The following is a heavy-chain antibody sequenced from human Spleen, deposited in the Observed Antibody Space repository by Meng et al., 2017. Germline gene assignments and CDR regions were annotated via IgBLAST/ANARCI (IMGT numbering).Heavy chain of an antibody. J-gene: IGHJ5*02. Sequence: SETLSLTCTVSGGSISSGGYYWSGIRQHPGKGLEWIGYIYYSGSTYYNPSLKSLVPISVDTSKNLFSLKLSSVTAADTAVYYCASSVVGFDPWGQGTLVTVSS. CDR2: IYYSGST. CDR1: GGSISSGGYY. D-gene: IGHD2-15*01. CDR3: ASSVVGFDP. V-gene: IGHV4-31*01.